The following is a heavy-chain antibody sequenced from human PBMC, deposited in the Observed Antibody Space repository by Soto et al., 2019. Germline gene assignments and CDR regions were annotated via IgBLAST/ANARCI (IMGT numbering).Heavy chain of an antibody. CDR2: IYYSGST. CDR1: GGSISSYY. D-gene: IGHD2-15*01. CDR3: ARVVGYCSGGTCYSGRFDP. J-gene: IGHJ5*02. Sequence: PSETLSLTCTVSGGSISSYYWSWIRQPPGKGLQWIGYIYYSGSTNYNPSLKSRVTTSVDTSKNQFSLKLRSVTAADTAVYYCARVVGYCSGGTCYSGRFDPWGQGTLVTVSS. V-gene: IGHV4-59*01.